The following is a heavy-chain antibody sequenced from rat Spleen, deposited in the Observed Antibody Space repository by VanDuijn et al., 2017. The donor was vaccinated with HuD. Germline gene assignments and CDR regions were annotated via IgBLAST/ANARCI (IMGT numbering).Heavy chain of an antibody. CDR3: ARDENGYINHWFAY. CDR2: IWNTGGT. CDR1: GFSLTSYH. Sequence: QVQLKESGPGLVQPSQTLSLTCTVSGFSLTSYHVSWVRQPPGKGLEWMGVIWNTGGTRYNSALKSRLSITKDTPKSQVFLKMNSLQREDTATYYCARDENGYINHWFAYWGQGTLVTVSS. D-gene: IGHD1-4*01. V-gene: IGHV2-41*01. J-gene: IGHJ3*01.